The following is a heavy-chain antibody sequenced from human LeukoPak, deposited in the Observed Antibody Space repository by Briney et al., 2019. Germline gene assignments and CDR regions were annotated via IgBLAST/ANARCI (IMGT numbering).Heavy chain of an antibody. J-gene: IGHJ1*01. Sequence: GGSLRLSCAASGFTFSSYSMNWVRQAPGKGLEWVSSISSSSSYIYYADSVKGRFTISRDNAKNSLYLQMNSLRAEDTAEYYCAKDPGGFVVTPIRYFQHWGQGTLVTVSS. V-gene: IGHV3-21*04. CDR1: GFTFSSYS. D-gene: IGHD2-15*01. CDR2: ISSSSSYI. CDR3: AKDPGGFVVTPIRYFQH.